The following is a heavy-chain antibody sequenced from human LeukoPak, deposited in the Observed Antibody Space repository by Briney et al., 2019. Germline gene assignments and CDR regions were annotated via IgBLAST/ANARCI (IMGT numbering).Heavy chain of an antibody. CDR2: IHDSGST. D-gene: IGHD3-10*01. V-gene: IGHV4-30-4*01. CDR1: GGSISSGDYH. Sequence: SQTLSLTCTVSGGSISSGDYHWNWIRQPPGEGLEWIGFIHDSGSTYYNPSLKSRIIISRDVSKKQFSLELSSVTAADTAVYYCARGFGAGNYYYGWFDPWGQGTLVTVSS. CDR3: ARGFGAGNYYYGWFDP. J-gene: IGHJ5*02.